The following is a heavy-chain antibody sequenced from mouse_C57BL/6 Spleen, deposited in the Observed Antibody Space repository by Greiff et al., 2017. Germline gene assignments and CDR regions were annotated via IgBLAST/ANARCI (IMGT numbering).Heavy chain of an antibody. CDR1: GYTFTSYW. J-gene: IGHJ4*01. Sequence: QVQLKQSGAELVMPGASVKLSCKASGYTFTSYWMHWVKQRPGQGLEWIGEIDPSDSYTNYNQKFKGKSTLTVDKSSSTAYMQLSSLTSEDSAVYYCALWLRRDYAMDYWGQGTSVTVSS. CDR2: IDPSDSYT. V-gene: IGHV1-69*01. CDR3: ALWLRRDYAMDY. D-gene: IGHD2-2*01.